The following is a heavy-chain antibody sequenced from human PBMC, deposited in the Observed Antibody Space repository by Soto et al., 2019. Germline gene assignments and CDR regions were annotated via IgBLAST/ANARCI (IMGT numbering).Heavy chain of an antibody. V-gene: IGHV1-3*01. CDR2: INGGSGNT. CDR3: ARVPPWGNSAGDYYIQHYDS. Sequence: ASVKVSCKSSGFTFTSYAIHWLRQAPGQRPQWMGWINGGSGNTKYSQDFQGRVTFTRDTFAATAYLELSSLRSEDTAVYYCARVPPWGNSAGDYYIQHYDSWGQGTPVTVSS. D-gene: IGHD3-10*01. J-gene: IGHJ4*02. CDR1: GFTFTSYA.